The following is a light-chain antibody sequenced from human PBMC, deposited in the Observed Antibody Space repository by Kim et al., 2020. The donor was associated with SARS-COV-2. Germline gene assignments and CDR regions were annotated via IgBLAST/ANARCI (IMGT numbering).Light chain of an antibody. Sequence: DIVMTQSPDLLAVSLGVRAIINCKSSQSVLYSSNNKNYLAWYRQTSGQPSKLLIYWASTRESGGPDPFSGSGSGTDFTITISSLQAEDVAVYYCQQYYITPHTFGGKTKVNIK. CDR2: WAS. J-gene: IGKJ4*01. CDR3: QQYYITPHT. CDR1: QSVLYSSNNKNY. V-gene: IGKV4-1*01.